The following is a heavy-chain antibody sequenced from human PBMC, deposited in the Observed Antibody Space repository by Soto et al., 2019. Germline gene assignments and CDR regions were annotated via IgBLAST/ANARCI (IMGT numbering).Heavy chain of an antibody. CDR3: GRSEVLYWTGGVDY. D-gene: IGHD2-15*01. V-gene: IGHV4-61*01. J-gene: IGHJ4*02. CDR1: GGSLSSGSYY. CDR2: IFYTGST. Sequence: QVQLQESGPGLVKPSETLSLTCTVSGGSLSSGSYYWSWIRQPPGRRLEWIGYIFYTGSTNYNPSDKSRVTISLETSKNQFSLELRSVSAADTALYYCGRSEVLYWTGGVDYWGPGALVSVSS.